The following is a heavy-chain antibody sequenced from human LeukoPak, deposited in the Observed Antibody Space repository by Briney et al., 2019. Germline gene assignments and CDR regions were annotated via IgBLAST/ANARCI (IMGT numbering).Heavy chain of an antibody. J-gene: IGHJ4*02. Sequence: SETLSLTCNASGGTITSYYRSWIRQPPGKGLEWIGYIYYSGRTSYNPSLKSRVTISVDTSKNQFSLKLSSVTAADTAVYYCARDLKYWGQGTLVTVSS. CDR3: ARDLKY. CDR2: IYYSGRT. V-gene: IGHV4-59*01. CDR1: GGTITSYY.